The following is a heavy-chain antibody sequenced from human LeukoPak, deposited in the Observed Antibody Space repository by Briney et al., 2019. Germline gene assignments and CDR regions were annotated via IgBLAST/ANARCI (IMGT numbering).Heavy chain of an antibody. D-gene: IGHD3-9*01. CDR1: GGTFSSYA. Sequence: SVKVSCKASGGTFSSYAISWVRQAPGQGLEWMGGIIPIFGTANYAQKFQGRVTNSADESTSTAYMELSSLRSEDTAVYYCARVPEGYFDWLLYFDYWGQGTLVTVSS. CDR3: ARVPEGYFDWLLYFDY. V-gene: IGHV1-69*13. CDR2: IIPIFGTA. J-gene: IGHJ4*02.